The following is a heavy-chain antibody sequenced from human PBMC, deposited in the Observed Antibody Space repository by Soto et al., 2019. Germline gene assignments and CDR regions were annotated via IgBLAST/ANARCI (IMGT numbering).Heavy chain of an antibody. Sequence: PGGSLGVACETSGVSLRVYGMHWVRQAPGKGLEWVAVIWYDASKQFYAASVEGRFTISRDNSKAILYLQMNSLRAEDTAVYYCAAWAEGATEVHWGQGTLVTVSS. CDR1: GVSLRVYG. CDR3: AAWAEGATEVH. J-gene: IGHJ4*02. D-gene: IGHD2-15*01. V-gene: IGHV3-33*01. CDR2: IWYDASKQ.